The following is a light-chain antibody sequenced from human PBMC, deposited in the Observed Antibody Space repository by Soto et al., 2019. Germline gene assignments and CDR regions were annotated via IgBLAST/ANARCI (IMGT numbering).Light chain of an antibody. V-gene: IGLV2-11*01. CDR1: SSDVGLYNY. Sequence: QSVLTQPRSVSGSPGQAVTISCTGTSSDVGLYNYVSWYQQHPGKAPKLLIFDVRQRSSGVPDRFSGSKSGNTASLTISGLQAEDEADYYCSSYTDRQSYLFGTGTKVTVL. CDR3: SSYTDRQSYL. J-gene: IGLJ1*01. CDR2: DVR.